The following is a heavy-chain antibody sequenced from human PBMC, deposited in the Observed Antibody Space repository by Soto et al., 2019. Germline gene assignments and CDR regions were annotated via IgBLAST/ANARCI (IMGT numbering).Heavy chain of an antibody. CDR3: ARDFGCGGGNCYSIRFSELFGMDV. D-gene: IGHD2-15*01. J-gene: IGHJ6*02. CDR1: GGSISSGGYY. CDR2: IYYSDYT. Sequence: QVQLQESGPGLVKPSQTLSLTCTVSGGSISSGGYYWSWIRQHPGKGLEWIGDIYYSDYTYYNPSLRSRVTISVDTSRHQFSLKLSSVTAADTAVYYCARDFGCGGGNCYSIRFSELFGMDVWGQGTTVTVSS. V-gene: IGHV4-31*03.